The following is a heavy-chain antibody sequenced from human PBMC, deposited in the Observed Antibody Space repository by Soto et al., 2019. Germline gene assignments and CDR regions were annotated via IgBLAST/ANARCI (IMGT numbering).Heavy chain of an antibody. Sequence: GGSLRLSCAASGFTFSRYSMNWVRQAPGKGLEWVSSISSTTNYIYYAGSMKGRFTVSRDNAKNSVYLDMNSLSAEDTAVYYCARESEDLTSNFDYWGQGTLVTVSS. V-gene: IGHV3-21*01. J-gene: IGHJ4*02. CDR1: GFTFSRYS. CDR2: ISSTTNYI. CDR3: ARESEDLTSNFDY.